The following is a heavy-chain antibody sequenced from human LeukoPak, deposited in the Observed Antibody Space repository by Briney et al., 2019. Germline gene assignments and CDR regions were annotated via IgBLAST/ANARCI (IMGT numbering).Heavy chain of an antibody. D-gene: IGHD3-22*01. CDR1: GFTFSSYG. CDR2: IWYDGSNK. CDR3: ARDPTAYYDSSGYYLNTIDY. V-gene: IGHV3-33*01. J-gene: IGHJ4*02. Sequence: GGSLRLSCAASGFTFSSYGMHCVRQAAGKGLEWVAVIWYDGSNKYYADSVKGRFTISRDNSKKTLYLQMNSLRAEDTAVYYCARDPTAYYDSSGYYLNTIDYWGQGTLVTVSS.